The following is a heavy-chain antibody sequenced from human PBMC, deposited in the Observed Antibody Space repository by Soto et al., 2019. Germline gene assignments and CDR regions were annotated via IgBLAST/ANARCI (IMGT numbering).Heavy chain of an antibody. J-gene: IGHJ4*02. D-gene: IGHD2-15*01. CDR3: ATDFSQTGYCSAGSCYSDY. CDR1: GFTFSSYA. V-gene: IGHV3-23*01. CDR2: ISGSGVST. Sequence: EVQLLESGGTLGQPGGSLRLSCVASGFTFSSYAMSWVRQAPGKGLEWVSGISGSGVSTYYADSVRGRFTISRDYSKNTLYLQMNSLIAEDTAVYFCATDFSQTGYCSAGSCYSDYWGQGTRVTVSS.